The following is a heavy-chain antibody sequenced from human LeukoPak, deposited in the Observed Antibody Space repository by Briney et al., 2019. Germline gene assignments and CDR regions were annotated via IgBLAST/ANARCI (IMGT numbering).Heavy chain of an antibody. CDR1: GYTFTSYG. Sequence: ASVKVSCKASGYTFTSYGISWVRQAPGQGLEWMGWISAYNGNTNYAQKLQGRVTMTTDTSTSTAYIELRSLGSDDTAVYYCARDGLAAAGSSSNWFDPWGQGTLVTVSS. V-gene: IGHV1-18*01. J-gene: IGHJ5*02. D-gene: IGHD6-13*01. CDR3: ARDGLAAAGSSSNWFDP. CDR2: ISAYNGNT.